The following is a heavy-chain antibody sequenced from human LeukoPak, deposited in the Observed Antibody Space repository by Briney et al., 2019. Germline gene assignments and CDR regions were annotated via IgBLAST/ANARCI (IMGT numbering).Heavy chain of an antibody. CDR1: GGSFSGYY. CDR3: ARGPAMIVVVDARTPEAFDY. D-gene: IGHD3-22*01. V-gene: IGHV4-34*01. Sequence: PSETLSLTCAVYGGSFSGYYWSWIRQPPGKGLEWIGEINHSGSTNYNPSLKSRVTISVDTSKNQFSLKLSSVTAADTAVYYCARGPAMIVVVDARTPEAFDYWGQGTLVTVSS. CDR2: INHSGST. J-gene: IGHJ4*02.